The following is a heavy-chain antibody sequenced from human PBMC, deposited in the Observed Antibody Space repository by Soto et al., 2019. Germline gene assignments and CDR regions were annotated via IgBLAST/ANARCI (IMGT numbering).Heavy chain of an antibody. CDR2: MHYSGSS. CDR3: ARYYYNSGSSLFEY. J-gene: IGHJ5*01. Sequence: SETLSLSCTVSGGSIRTSSYYWGWIRQPPGKGLEWIGSMHYSGSSYYNPSLQSRVTISVDTSKNQFSLNLSSVTAADTAVYYCARYYYNSGSSLFEYWGQGTLVTVSS. D-gene: IGHD3-10*01. CDR1: GGSIRTSSYY. V-gene: IGHV4-39*01.